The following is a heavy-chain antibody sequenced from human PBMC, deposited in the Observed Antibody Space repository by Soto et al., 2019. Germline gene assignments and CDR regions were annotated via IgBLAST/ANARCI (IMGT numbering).Heavy chain of an antibody. Sequence: SETLSLTCAVYGGSFIGYYWTWIRQSPGKGLEWIGEINHSGSTYYNPSLKSRVTISVDTPKNQFSLKVTSVTAADSAVYYCARGPNPLVEVTALRPFDYWGQGTLVTVSS. CDR2: INHSGST. V-gene: IGHV4-34*01. D-gene: IGHD2-21*02. J-gene: IGHJ4*02. CDR1: GGSFIGYY. CDR3: ARGPNPLVEVTALRPFDY.